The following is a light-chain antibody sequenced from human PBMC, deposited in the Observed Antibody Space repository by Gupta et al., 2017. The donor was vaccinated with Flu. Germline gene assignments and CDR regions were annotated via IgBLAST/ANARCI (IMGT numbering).Light chain of an antibody. CDR2: DVT. Sequence: QSALTQPRSVSGSPGQSVTISCTGTSSDVGGYNFVSWYQQHPGKAPKVMIYDVTKRPSGVPDRLSGSKSGNTASLTISGLQAEDEADYYCCSFAGSYTFDVVFGGGTKLTVL. CDR3: CSFAGSYTFDVV. CDR1: SSDVGGYNF. V-gene: IGLV2-11*01. J-gene: IGLJ3*02.